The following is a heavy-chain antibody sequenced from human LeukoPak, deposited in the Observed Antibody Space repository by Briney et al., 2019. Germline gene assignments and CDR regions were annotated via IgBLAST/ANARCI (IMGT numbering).Heavy chain of an antibody. CDR2: ISSSSSYI. Sequence: NPGGSLRLSCAASGFTFSSYSMNWVRQAPGKGLEWVSSISSSSSYIYYADSVKGRFTISRDNAKNSLYLQMNSLRAEDTAVYYWARGVTNMAYFDCWGQGTLVTVSS. CDR3: ARGVTNMAYFDC. CDR1: GFTFSSYS. V-gene: IGHV3-21*01. J-gene: IGHJ4*02. D-gene: IGHD2-21*02.